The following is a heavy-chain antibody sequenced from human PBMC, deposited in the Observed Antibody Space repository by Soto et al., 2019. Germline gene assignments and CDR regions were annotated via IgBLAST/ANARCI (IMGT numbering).Heavy chain of an antibody. CDR2: ISGSGGST. CDR3: AKNRLLWFGELFPWFDP. Sequence: GGSLRLSCAASGFTFSSYAMSWFRQAPGKGLEWVSAISGSGGSTYYADSVKGRFTISRDNSKNTLYLQMNSLRAEDTAVYYCAKNRLLWFGELFPWFDPWGQGTLVTVSS. CDR1: GFTFSSYA. V-gene: IGHV3-23*01. D-gene: IGHD3-10*01. J-gene: IGHJ5*02.